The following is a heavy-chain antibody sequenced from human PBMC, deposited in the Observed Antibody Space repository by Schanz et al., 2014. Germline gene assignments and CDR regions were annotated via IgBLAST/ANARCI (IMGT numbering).Heavy chain of an antibody. Sequence: QVQLVQSGPEVKKPGASVRVSCKASGYTFSRYDINWVRQATGQGLEWMGWINPNRGNTGYAQKFQGRVTMTSDTSIDTAYMELTSLRSEDTAVYYCARGSYYFDYWGRGTLVTASS. CDR3: ARGSYYFDY. V-gene: IGHV1-8*01. CDR1: GYTFSRYD. J-gene: IGHJ4*02. CDR2: INPNRGNT.